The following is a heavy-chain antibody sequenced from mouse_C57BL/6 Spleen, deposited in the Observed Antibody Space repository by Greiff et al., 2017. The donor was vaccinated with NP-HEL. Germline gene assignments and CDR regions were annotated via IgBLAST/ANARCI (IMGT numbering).Heavy chain of an antibody. CDR1: GYSFTGYY. CDR2: INPSTGGT. V-gene: IGHV1-42*01. J-gene: IGHJ1*03. Sequence: EVKLEESGPELVKPGASVKISCKASGYSFTGYYMNWVKQSPEKSLEWIGEINPSTGGTTYNQKFKAKATLTVDKSSSTAYMQLKSLTSEDSAVYYCARILSYYYGSSYWYFDVWGTGTTVTVSS. CDR3: ARILSYYYGSSYWYFDV. D-gene: IGHD1-1*01.